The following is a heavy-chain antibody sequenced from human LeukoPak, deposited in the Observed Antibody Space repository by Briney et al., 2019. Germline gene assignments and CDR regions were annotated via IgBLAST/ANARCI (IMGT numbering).Heavy chain of an antibody. CDR1: XFTFSSYA. V-gene: IGHV3-30*04. D-gene: IGHD2-15*01. CDR3: ARAYCSGGSCYEFDWFDP. Sequence: RLXXAAXXFTFSSYAMHWVRQAPGKXXXWVAVISYDGSNKYYADSVKGRFTISRDNSKNTLYLQMNSLRAEDTAVYYCARAYCSGGSCYEFDWFDPWGQGTLVTVSS. J-gene: IGHJ5*02. CDR2: ISYDGSNK.